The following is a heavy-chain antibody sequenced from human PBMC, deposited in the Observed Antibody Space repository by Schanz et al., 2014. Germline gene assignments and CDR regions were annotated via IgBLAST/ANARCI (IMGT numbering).Heavy chain of an antibody. V-gene: IGHV3-48*01. D-gene: IGHD2-15*01. CDR1: GFTFSSYS. CDR2: VSRSTPDI. J-gene: IGHJ3*02. CDR3: ARRMRVRVYGGRGHDSLDI. Sequence: EVQLVESGGGLVQPGGSLRLSCTASGFTFSSYSMNWVRQAPGKGLEWVSYVSRSTPDIYYADSVKGRFTMSRDNAKNSVFLQKNSLRAEDAAVYSCARRMRVRVYGGRGHDSLDIWGQGAMVTVSS.